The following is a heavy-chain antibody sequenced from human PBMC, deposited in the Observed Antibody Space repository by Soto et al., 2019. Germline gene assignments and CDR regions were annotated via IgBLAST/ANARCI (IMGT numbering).Heavy chain of an antibody. V-gene: IGHV1-3*04. D-gene: IGHD2-15*01. CDR2: INTGNGDT. J-gene: IGHJ4*02. Sequence: ASVKVSCKTSGFTFSTYGLHWVRQAPGQGPEWMGWINTGNGDTRYPQKFQGKVTLTRDTSASTAYMELGSLTAEDTAVYYCASQPLSTLGKMGDYWGQGMLVTASS. CDR1: GFTFSTYG. CDR3: ASQPLSTLGKMGDY.